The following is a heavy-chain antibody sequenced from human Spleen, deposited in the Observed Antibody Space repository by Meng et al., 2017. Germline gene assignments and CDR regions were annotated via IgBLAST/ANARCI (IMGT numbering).Heavy chain of an antibody. Sequence: QGQRVQLGSELEKPGASVKVSCKASGYTFTSYAMNWVRQAPGQGLEWMGWINTNTGNPTYAQGFTGRFVFSLDTSVSTAYLQISSLKTEDTAVYYCARTFCDSDCYPDYWGQGTLVTVSS. CDR2: INTNTGNP. J-gene: IGHJ4*02. V-gene: IGHV7-4-1*02. CDR1: GYTFTSYA. CDR3: ARTFCDSDCYPDY. D-gene: IGHD2-21*02.